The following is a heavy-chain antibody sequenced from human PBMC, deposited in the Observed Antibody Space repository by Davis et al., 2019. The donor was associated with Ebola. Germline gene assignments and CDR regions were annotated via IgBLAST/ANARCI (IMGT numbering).Heavy chain of an antibody. CDR3: ARSGVSGIVVVPAADYYYYGMDV. CDR2: IIPIFGTA. J-gene: IGHJ6*02. V-gene: IGHV1-69*13. D-gene: IGHD2-2*01. Sequence: SVKVSCKASGGTFSSYAISWVRQAPGQGLEWMGGIIPIFGTANYAQKFQGRVTITADESTSTAYMELSSLRSEDTAVYYCARSGVSGIVVVPAADYYYYGMDVWGQGTTVTVSS. CDR1: GGTFSSYA.